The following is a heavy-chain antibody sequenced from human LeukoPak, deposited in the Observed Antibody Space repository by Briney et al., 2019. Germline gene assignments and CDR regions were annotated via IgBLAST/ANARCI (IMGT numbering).Heavy chain of an antibody. CDR1: DFSISRGYY. CDR2: IYHSGTT. V-gene: IGHV4-38-2*02. D-gene: IGHD6-13*01. Sequence: PSETLSLTCTVSDFSISRGYYWGWIRQPPGKGLECIGTIYHSGTTYYSPSLKTRVTISVDTSKNHFSLKLSSVTAADTAVYYCARGGYSNRQFDYWGQGTLVTVSS. CDR3: ARGGYSNRQFDY. J-gene: IGHJ4*02.